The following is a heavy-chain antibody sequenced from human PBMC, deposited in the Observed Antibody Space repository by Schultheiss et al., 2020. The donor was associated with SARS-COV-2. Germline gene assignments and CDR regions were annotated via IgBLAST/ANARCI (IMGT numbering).Heavy chain of an antibody. V-gene: IGHV3-33*01. Sequence: GESLKISCAASGFTFSSYGMHWVRQAPGKGLEWVAVIWYDGTNKYYADSVKGRFTNSRDNAKNSLYLQMNSLRAEDTAVYYCARSDYIWGSFRYFFDLWGQGTLVTVSS. CDR1: GFTFSSYG. CDR3: ARSDYIWGSFRYFFDL. CDR2: IWYDGTNK. J-gene: IGHJ4*02. D-gene: IGHD3-16*02.